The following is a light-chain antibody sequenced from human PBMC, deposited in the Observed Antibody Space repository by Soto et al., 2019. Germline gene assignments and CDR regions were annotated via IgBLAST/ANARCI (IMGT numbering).Light chain of an antibody. CDR2: GAS. CDR3: QKYNSAPRT. V-gene: IGKV1-27*01. Sequence: DIQMTQSPSSLSASVGDRVTITCRASQGISNYLAWYQQKPGKVPKLLIYGASTLQSGVPLRFSGSGSGTDFTLTISSLQPADVATYYCQKYNSAPRTFGQGTKVEIK. J-gene: IGKJ1*01. CDR1: QGISNY.